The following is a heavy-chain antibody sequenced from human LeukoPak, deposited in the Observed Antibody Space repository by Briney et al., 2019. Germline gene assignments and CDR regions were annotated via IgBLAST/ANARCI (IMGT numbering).Heavy chain of an antibody. CDR3: AKRGYSAAAQTFFFDY. Sequence: GSLRLSCAASGFTFSNYAMSWVRQAPGKGLEWVSTFSPSSSSTYYADSVKGRFTISRDNSKNTLYLQMNSLRAEDTAIYYCAKRGYSAAAQTFFFDYWGQGTLVTVSS. D-gene: IGHD6-13*01. CDR1: GFTFSNYA. J-gene: IGHJ4*02. CDR2: FSPSSSST. V-gene: IGHV3-23*01.